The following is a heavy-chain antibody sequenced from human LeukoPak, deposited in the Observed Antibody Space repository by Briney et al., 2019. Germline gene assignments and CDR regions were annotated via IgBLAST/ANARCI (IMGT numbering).Heavy chain of an antibody. CDR2: ISTSSSYI. V-gene: IGHV3-21*01. D-gene: IGHD3-10*01. CDR1: GFTLSTYN. J-gene: IGHJ4*02. Sequence: GGSLRLSCAASGFTLSTYNMKWVRQAPRKGLEWVSSISTSSSYIYYADSVKGRFTISRDNAKNSLYLQMNSLRAEDTAVYYCASSSVVRQSYYGSGSYYTFFDYWGQGTLVTVSS. CDR3: ASSSVVRQSYYGSGSYYTFFDY.